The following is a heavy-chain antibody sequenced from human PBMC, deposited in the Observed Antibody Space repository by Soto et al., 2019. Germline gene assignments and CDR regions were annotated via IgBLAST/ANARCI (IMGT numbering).Heavy chain of an antibody. CDR3: ARGEWGARRHYYYMDV. CDR2: LNPNSGNT. CDR1: GYTFTSYD. J-gene: IGHJ6*03. D-gene: IGHD6-6*01. Sequence: ASVKVSCKASGYTFTSYDINWVRQATGQGLEWMGWLNPNSGNTGYAQKFQGRVTMTRNTSISTAYMELSSLRSEDTAVYYCARGEWGARRHYYYMDVWGKGTTVTVSS. V-gene: IGHV1-8*01.